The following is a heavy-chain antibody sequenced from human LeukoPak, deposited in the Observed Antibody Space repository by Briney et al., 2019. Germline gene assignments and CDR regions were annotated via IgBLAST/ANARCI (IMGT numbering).Heavy chain of an antibody. CDR1: GYTFTGYY. CDR2: INPNSGGT. Sequence: ASVRVSCTASGYTFTGYYMHWVRQAPGQGLEWMGWINPNSGGTNYAQKFQGRVTMTRDTSISTAYMELSRLRSDDTAVYYCARSGGYNWNYVPYYWGQGTLVTVSS. V-gene: IGHV1-2*02. CDR3: ARSGGYNWNYVPYY. J-gene: IGHJ4*02. D-gene: IGHD1-7*01.